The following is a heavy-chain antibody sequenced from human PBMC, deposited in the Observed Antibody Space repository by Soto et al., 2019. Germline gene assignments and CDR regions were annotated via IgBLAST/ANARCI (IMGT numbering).Heavy chain of an antibody. CDR2: MYHSGST. CDR1: GGSISSGGYS. Sequence: PSETLSLTCAVSGGSISSGGYSWSWIRQLPGKGLEWIGYMYHSGSTYYNPSLKSRVTISIDRSKNQFSLKLSSVTAADTAVYYCARGSYWFDSWGQGTLVTVSS. V-gene: IGHV4-30-2*01. CDR3: ARGSYWFDS. J-gene: IGHJ5*01. D-gene: IGHD6-13*01.